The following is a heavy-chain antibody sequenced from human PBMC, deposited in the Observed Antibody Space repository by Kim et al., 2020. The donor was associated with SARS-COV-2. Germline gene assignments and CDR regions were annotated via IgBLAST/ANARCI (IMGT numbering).Heavy chain of an antibody. V-gene: IGHV1-2*02. D-gene: IGHD6-6*01. CDR2: INPNSGGT. J-gene: IGHJ6*02. CDR1: GYTFTGYY. Sequence: ASVKVSCKASGYTFTGYYMHWVRQAPGQGLEWMGWINPNSGGTNYAQKFQGRVTMTRDTSISTAYMELSRLRSDDTAVYYCASGPRRAARLYYYYGMDVWGQGTTVTVSS. CDR3: ASGPRRAARLYYYYGMDV.